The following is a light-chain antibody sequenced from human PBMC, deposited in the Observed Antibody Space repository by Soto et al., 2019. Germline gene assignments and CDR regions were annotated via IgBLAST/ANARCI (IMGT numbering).Light chain of an antibody. CDR1: QSVLYSSNNKNY. CDR3: QQYYATPFT. CDR2: WAS. J-gene: IGKJ3*01. Sequence: DIVMTQSPDSLAVSLGERATINCKSSQSVLYSSNNKNYLAWYQQKPGQPPKLLLYWASTRETGVPDRFSGSGSGTDFSHTISSLQADDVAVYYCQQYYATPFTFGPGIKVDI. V-gene: IGKV4-1*01.